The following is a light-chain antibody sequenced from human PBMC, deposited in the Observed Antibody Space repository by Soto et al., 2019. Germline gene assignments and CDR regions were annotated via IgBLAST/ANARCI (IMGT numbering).Light chain of an antibody. J-gene: IGLJ2*01. CDR3: CSYTRSSTLL. Sequence: QSALTQPASVSGSPGQSITISCTGTSSDVGRYNYVSWYQQHPGRAPRLIVYEVINRPAGVSDRFSGSKSGNTASLTISGLHAADAADYYCCSYTRSSTLLFGGGTKLTVL. CDR1: SSDVGRYNY. V-gene: IGLV2-14*01. CDR2: EVI.